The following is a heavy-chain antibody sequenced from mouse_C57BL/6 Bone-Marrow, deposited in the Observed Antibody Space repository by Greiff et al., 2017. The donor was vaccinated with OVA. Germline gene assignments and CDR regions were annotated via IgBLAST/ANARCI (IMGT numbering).Heavy chain of an antibody. CDR1: GYTFTSYY. D-gene: IGHD1-2*01. CDR2: IYPGSGNT. V-gene: IGHV1-66*01. Sequence: VQLQQSGAELVRPGSSVKMSCKTSGYTFTSYYIHWVKQRPGQGLEWIGWIYPGSGNTKYNEKFKGKATLTADTSSSTAYMQLSSLTSEDSAVYYCARRGSSYYFDYWGQGTTLTVSS. CDR3: ARRGSSYYFDY. J-gene: IGHJ2*01.